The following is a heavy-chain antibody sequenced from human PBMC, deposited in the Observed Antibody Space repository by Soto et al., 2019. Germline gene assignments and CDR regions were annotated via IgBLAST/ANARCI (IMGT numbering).Heavy chain of an antibody. J-gene: IGHJ3*02. V-gene: IGHV1-18*01. Sequence: ASVKVSCNASGYNFTSHGISWERQAPGQGLEWMGWISPHNDRTKYARRFQDRVTMTTETPTSTVYMELGSLRSDDTAVYYCARDLYYSSGRYFDHDAFDIWGQGTVVTVSS. CDR2: ISPHNDRT. CDR3: ARDLYYSSGRYFDHDAFDI. D-gene: IGHD6-19*01. CDR1: GYNFTSHG.